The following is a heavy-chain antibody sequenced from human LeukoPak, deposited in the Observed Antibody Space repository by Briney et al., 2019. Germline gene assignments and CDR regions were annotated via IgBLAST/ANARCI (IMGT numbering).Heavy chain of an antibody. D-gene: IGHD2-2*01. CDR2: ISSSSSYI. CDR1: GFTFSIYS. CDR3: ARDRDPGQHQLPIAIDY. J-gene: IGHJ4*02. Sequence: GGSLRLSCAASGFTFSIYSMSWVRQAPGKGLEWVSSISSSSSYIYYADSVKGRFTISRDNAKNSLYLQMNSLRAEDTAVYYCARDRDPGQHQLPIAIDYWGQGTLVTVSS. V-gene: IGHV3-21*01.